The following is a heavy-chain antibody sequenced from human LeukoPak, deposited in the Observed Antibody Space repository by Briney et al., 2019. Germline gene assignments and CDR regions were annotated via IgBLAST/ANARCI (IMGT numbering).Heavy chain of an antibody. J-gene: IGHJ4*02. D-gene: IGHD3-22*01. V-gene: IGHV3-30*04. CDR2: ISYDGSNK. Sequence: PGGSLRLSCAASGFTFSSYAMHWVRQAPGKGLEWVAVISYDGSNKYYADSEKGRFTISRDNSKNTLYLQMNSLRAEDTAVYYCARDPGYDSSGYFDYWGQGTLVTVSS. CDR3: ARDPGYDSSGYFDY. CDR1: GFTFSSYA.